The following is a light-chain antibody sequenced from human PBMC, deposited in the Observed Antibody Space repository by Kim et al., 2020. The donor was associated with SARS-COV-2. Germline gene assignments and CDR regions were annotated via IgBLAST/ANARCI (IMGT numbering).Light chain of an antibody. Sequence: EIVLTQSPATLSLSPGERATLSCRASQSVSSYLAWYQQKPGQAPSLLIYDASNRATGIPARFSGSGSGTDFTLTISSLEPEDFAVYYCQKSSNAITFGQGTRLEIK. V-gene: IGKV3-11*01. CDR2: DAS. CDR3: QKSSNAIT. J-gene: IGKJ5*01. CDR1: QSVSSY.